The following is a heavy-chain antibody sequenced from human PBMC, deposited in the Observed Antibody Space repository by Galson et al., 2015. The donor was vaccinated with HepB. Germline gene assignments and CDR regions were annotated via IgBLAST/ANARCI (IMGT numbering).Heavy chain of an antibody. Sequence: SLRLSCAASGFTFSSYWMSWVRQAPGKGLEWVANIKQDGSEKYYVDSVKGRFTITRDNAKNSLYLQMNSLRAEDTAVYYCAREGKDSGYDTVVVVAAPYYGMDVWGQGTTVTVSS. J-gene: IGHJ6*02. CDR1: GFTFSSYW. D-gene: IGHD2-15*01. CDR2: IKQDGSEK. CDR3: AREGKDSGYDTVVVVAAPYYGMDV. V-gene: IGHV3-7*03.